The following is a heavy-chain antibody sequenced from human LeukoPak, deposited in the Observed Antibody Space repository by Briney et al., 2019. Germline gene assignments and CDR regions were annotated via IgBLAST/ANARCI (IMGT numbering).Heavy chain of an antibody. J-gene: IGHJ4*02. CDR1: GVSFSGYY. CDR2: INHSGST. CDR3: ARSPSIAARGGVDY. Sequence: SSETLSLTCAVYGVSFSGYYWSWIRQPPGKGLEWIGEINHSGSTNYNPSPKSRVTISVDTSKNQFSLKLSSVTAADTAVYYCARSPSIAARGGVDYWGQGTLVTVSS. D-gene: IGHD6-6*01. V-gene: IGHV4-34*01.